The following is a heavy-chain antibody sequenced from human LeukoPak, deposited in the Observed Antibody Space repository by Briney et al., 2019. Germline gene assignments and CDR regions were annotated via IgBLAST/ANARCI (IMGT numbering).Heavy chain of an antibody. V-gene: IGHV4-34*01. Sequence: PSETLSLTCAVSGGSISSGGYSWSWIRQPPGKGLEWIGEINHSGSTNYNPSLKSRVTISVDTSKNQFSLKLSSVTAADTAVYYCARHGVKRFLEWLLSEDNWFDPWGQGTLATVSS. CDR2: INHSGST. CDR1: GGSISSGGYS. CDR3: ARHGVKRFLEWLLSEDNWFDP. D-gene: IGHD3-3*01. J-gene: IGHJ5*02.